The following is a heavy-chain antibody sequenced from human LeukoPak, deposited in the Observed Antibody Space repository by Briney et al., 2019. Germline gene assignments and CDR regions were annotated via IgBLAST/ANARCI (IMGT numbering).Heavy chain of an antibody. CDR2: INYNGGIT. V-gene: IGHV3-64*04. Sequence: PGGSLRLSCSVSGFTFSDYAMYWVRQAPGKGLEYVSAINYNGGITYYADSVKGRFTISRDNARNSLYLQMNSLRAEDTAIYYCARGGAFGVDRNDYWGQGTLVTVSS. CDR1: GFTFSDYA. J-gene: IGHJ4*02. D-gene: IGHD3-3*01. CDR3: ARGGAFGVDRNDY.